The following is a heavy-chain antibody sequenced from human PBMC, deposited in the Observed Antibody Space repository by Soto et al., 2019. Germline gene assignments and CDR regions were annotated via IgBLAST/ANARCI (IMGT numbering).Heavy chain of an antibody. CDR2: INAGGGNT. J-gene: IGHJ4*02. Sequence: GGSLRLSCVTSRFTFNTFAMSWVRQAPGEGLEWVSAINAGGGNTHYADSVKGRFTISRDNSKNTLYLQMASLRAEDRAVYYCAKHTHSDFRPGHYYYLDFWGQGPLVTVSS. CDR3: AKHTHSDFRPGHYYYLDF. D-gene: IGHD3-3*01. CDR1: RFTFNTFA. V-gene: IGHV3-23*01.